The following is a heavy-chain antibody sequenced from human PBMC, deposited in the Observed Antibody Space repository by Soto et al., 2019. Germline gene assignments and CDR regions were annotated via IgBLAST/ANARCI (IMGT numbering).Heavy chain of an antibody. CDR1: GFTVGSNY. J-gene: IGHJ6*02. CDR2: IYSEGTP. V-gene: IGHV3-53*01. Sequence: GGSLRLSCAASGFTVGSNYMSWVRQAPGKGLEWVSVIYSEGTPYYADSVKGRFTISRENSNNTLYLHMNNLRAEDTAVYYCARSTYYDILTGSYYYYAMDIWGQGTTVTVSS. CDR3: ARSTYYDILTGSYYYYAMDI. D-gene: IGHD3-9*01.